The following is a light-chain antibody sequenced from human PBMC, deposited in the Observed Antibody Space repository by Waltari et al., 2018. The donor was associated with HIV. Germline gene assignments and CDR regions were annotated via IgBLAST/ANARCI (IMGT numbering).Light chain of an antibody. V-gene: IGKV3-15*01. J-gene: IGKJ2*01. CDR2: GAA. Sequence: DIVMKQSPAILTVSPGERVTLPCRASQGVGSTLAWDQQKVGQAPRLLIYGAATRAAEIPVRFSGSGSGTDFTLTIDSLQSEDFATYYCQQYNIRPRGNTFGQGTKLQIK. CDR1: QGVGST. CDR3: QQYNIRPRGNT.